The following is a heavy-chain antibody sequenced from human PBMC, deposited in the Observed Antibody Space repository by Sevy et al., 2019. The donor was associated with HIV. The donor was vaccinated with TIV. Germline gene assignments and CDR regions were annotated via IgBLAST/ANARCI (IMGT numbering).Heavy chain of an antibody. D-gene: IGHD3-9*01. J-gene: IGHJ4*02. CDR3: ARDPDILSGYPSHYFDY. CDR2: IKEDGSKK. Sequence: GGSLRLSCAASGFSFSKYWMSWVRQAPGKGLEWVANIKEDGSKKNYFESVKGRFTISRDNAKNLLYLQMNNLGADDTAVYYCARDPDILSGYPSHYFDYWGQGTLVTVSS. CDR1: GFSFSKYW. V-gene: IGHV3-7*01.